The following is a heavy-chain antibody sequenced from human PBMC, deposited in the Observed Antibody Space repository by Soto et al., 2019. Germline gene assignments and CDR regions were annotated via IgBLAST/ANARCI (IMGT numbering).Heavy chain of an antibody. V-gene: IGHV4-30-2*01. CDR3: ARGVYNWNDFDYFDY. D-gene: IGHD1-20*01. Sequence: SETLSLTCAVSGGSISSDGYSWRWIRQPPGKGLEWIGYIYHSGSTYYNPSLKSRVTISVDRSKNQFSLKLSSVTAADTAVYYCARGVYNWNDFDYFDYWGQGTLVTVSS. CDR2: IYHSGST. J-gene: IGHJ4*02. CDR1: GGSISSDGYS.